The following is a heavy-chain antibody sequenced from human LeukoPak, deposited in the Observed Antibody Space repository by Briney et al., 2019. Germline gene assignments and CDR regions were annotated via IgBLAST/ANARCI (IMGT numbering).Heavy chain of an antibody. CDR1: GGTFSSYA. D-gene: IGHD3-9*01. CDR2: IIPIFGTA. V-gene: IGHV1-69*13. Sequence: GASVKVSCKASGGTFSSYAISWVRQAPGQGLEWMGGIIPIFGTANYAQKFQGRVTITADESTSTAYMELSSPRSEDTAVYYCARERGSTGYYKPYYFDYWGQGTLVTVSS. CDR3: ARERGSTGYYKPYYFDY. J-gene: IGHJ4*02.